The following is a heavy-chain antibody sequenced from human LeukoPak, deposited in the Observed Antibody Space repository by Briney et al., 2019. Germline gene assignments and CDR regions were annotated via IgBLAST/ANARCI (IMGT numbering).Heavy chain of an antibody. CDR3: ARDPYGTGAFDY. J-gene: IGHJ4*02. D-gene: IGHD1-1*01. V-gene: IGHV3-66*01. CDR2: VYTGGNT. CDR1: GFTVSSNY. Sequence: GGSLRLSCAASGFTVSSNYMNWVRQAPGKGLEWVSVVYTGGNTYYADSVKGRFTIPRDNPKNTVYLQVNSLRAEDTAVYYCARDPYGTGAFDYWGQGTQVTVSS.